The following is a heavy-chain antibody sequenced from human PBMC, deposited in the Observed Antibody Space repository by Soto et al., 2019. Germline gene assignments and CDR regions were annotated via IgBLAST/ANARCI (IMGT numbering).Heavy chain of an antibody. CDR2: INWNGIST. CDR3: TRDGFQYDDGGYYEFDY. V-gene: IGHV3-20*04. D-gene: IGHD3-22*01. Sequence: GGSLRLSCAVSGFTFGDFAMSWVRQTPGKGLEWISGINWNGISTSYRESVGGRFTISRDDAKNSLYLQMNSLRAEDTALYYCTRDGFQYDDGGYYEFDYWGQGTLVTVSS. J-gene: IGHJ4*02. CDR1: GFTFGDFA.